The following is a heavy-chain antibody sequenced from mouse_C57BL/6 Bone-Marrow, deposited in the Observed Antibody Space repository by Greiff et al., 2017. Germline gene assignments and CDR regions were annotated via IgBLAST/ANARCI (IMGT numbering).Heavy chain of an antibody. CDR1: GYTFTSYG. D-gene: IGHD2-4*01. Sequence: VQLQQSGAELARPGASVKLSCKASGYTFTSYGLSWVKQRTGQGLEWIGEIYPRSGNTDYTAKFKGKATLTADTSSSTAYMELRSLTDEDSEVYSCAGGDYGGFGAYWGQGTLVTVSA. CDR2: IYPRSGNT. J-gene: IGHJ3*01. CDR3: AGGDYGGFGAY. V-gene: IGHV1-81*01.